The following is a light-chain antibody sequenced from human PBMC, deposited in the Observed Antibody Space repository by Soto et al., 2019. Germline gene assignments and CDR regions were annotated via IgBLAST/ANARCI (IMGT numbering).Light chain of an antibody. J-gene: IGKJ1*01. CDR3: QHYNNWPPWT. CDR2: GAS. V-gene: IGKV3-15*01. Sequence: EIVMTQSPATLSVSPGERATLSCRASQSISSNLAWYQHKPGQAPRLLIYGASTRATGIPARFSGSGSGTEFTLTISSLQSEDFVVYYCQHYNNWPPWTFGQGTKVEIK. CDR1: QSISSN.